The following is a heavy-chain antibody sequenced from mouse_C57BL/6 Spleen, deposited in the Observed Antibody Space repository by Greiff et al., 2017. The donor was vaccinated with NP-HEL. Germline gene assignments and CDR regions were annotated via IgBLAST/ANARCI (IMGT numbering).Heavy chain of an antibody. Sequence: QVQLQQPGAELVKPGASVKLSCKASGYTFTSYWMQWVKQRPGQGLEWIGEIDPSDSYTNYNQKFKGKATLTVDTSSSTAYMQLSSLTSEDSAVYYCARTPSGYGSSTGDYWGQGTTLTVSS. V-gene: IGHV1-50*01. J-gene: IGHJ2*01. CDR1: GYTFTSYW. D-gene: IGHD1-1*01. CDR3: ARTPSGYGSSTGDY. CDR2: IDPSDSYT.